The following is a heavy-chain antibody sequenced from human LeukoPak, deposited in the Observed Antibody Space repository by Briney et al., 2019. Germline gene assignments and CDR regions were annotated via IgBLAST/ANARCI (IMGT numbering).Heavy chain of an antibody. Sequence: SETLSLTCTVSGGSISSGGYYWSWIRQHPGKGLEWIGYIYYSGSTYYNPSLKSRVTISVDTSKNQFSLKLSSVTAADTAVYYCARNGITMVRGVIGGRFNWFDPWGQGTLVTVSS. CDR1: GGSISSGGYY. V-gene: IGHV4-31*03. CDR2: IYYSGST. D-gene: IGHD3-10*01. CDR3: ARNGITMVRGVIGGRFNWFDP. J-gene: IGHJ5*02.